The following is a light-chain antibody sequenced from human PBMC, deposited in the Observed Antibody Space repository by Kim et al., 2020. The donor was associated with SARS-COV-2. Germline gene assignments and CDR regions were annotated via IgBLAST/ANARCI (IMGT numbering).Light chain of an antibody. CDR1: QTISSSY. J-gene: IGKJ1*01. CDR3: HYYGMSPWT. V-gene: IGKV3-20*01. Sequence: SSGERATLSCRASQTISSSYLGWYQQKPDQAPRLLIDGASNGATGVPVRFSGSGSGADFTLTITRLEPDDFATYYCHYYGMSPWTFGQGTKVDIK. CDR2: GAS.